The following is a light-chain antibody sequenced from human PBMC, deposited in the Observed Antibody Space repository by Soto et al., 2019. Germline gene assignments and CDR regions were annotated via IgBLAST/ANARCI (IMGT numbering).Light chain of an antibody. J-gene: IGKJ5*01. Sequence: DIVMTQSPLSLPVTPGEPASISCRSSQSLLHSNGYNYLDWYLQKPGQSPQLLIYLGSNRGTGVHDRFSGSGSGTDFTLKNSRGEAEDVGVYYCMRALQTHFGQGTRLEVK. CDR1: QSLLHSNGYNY. CDR2: LGS. CDR3: MRALQTH. V-gene: IGKV2-28*01.